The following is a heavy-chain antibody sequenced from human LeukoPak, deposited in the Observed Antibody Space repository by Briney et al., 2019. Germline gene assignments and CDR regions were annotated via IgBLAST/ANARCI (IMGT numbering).Heavy chain of an antibody. CDR1: RFTFSSYA. J-gene: IGHJ4*02. CDR3: ARVSPYDSTAANNDY. CDR2: ISYDGSHK. V-gene: IGHV3-30*09. Sequence: GGSLRLSCAASRFTFSSYAMHWVRQAPGKGLEWVAIISYDGSHKYYADSVEGRFAISRDNSKDTLYLQMNSLRPEDTAVYYCARVSPYDSTAANNDYWGQGTLVIVSS. D-gene: IGHD3-22*01.